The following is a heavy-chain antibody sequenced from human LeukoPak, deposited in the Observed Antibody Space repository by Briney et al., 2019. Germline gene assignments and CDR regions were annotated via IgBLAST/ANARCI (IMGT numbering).Heavy chain of an antibody. CDR3: ARGRFCDIGTCYLDY. CDR2: INTDGRTK. Sequence: PGGSLRLSCAGSGYTFSDYWMSWVRQAPGKGLERVANINTDGRTKYYVDAVKGRFTISRDNAKGSLHLQMNSLRAEDTALYCCARGRFCDIGTCYLDYWGQGTLVTVSS. D-gene: IGHD2-15*01. CDR1: GYTFSDYW. J-gene: IGHJ4*02. V-gene: IGHV3-7*01.